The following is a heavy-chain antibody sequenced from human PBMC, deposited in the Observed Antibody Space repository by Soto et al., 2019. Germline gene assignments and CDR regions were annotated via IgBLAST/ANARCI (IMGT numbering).Heavy chain of an antibody. CDR2: ISAYNGNT. J-gene: IGHJ4*02. CDR3: ARDLHGDPYY. D-gene: IGHD4-17*01. Sequence: QVQLVQSGAEVKKPGASVKVSCKASGYTFTSYGISWVRQAPGQGLEWMGWISAYNGNTNYAQKLXGXVXMTXDPSTSTAYIELRSLGSDDTAVYYCARDLHGDPYYWRQGTLVTVSS. V-gene: IGHV1-18*01. CDR1: GYTFTSYG.